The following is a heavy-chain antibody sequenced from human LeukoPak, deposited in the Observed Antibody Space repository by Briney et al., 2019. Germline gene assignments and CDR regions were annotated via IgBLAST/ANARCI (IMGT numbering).Heavy chain of an antibody. D-gene: IGHD3-16*02. V-gene: IGHV4-30-2*01. J-gene: IGHJ3*02. Sequence: LRLSCAASGFTFSSYARSWIRQPPGKGLEWIGYIYHSGSTYYNPSLKSRVTISVDRSKNQFSLKLSSVTAADTAVYYCARAPYDYVWGSYRLDAFDIWGQGTMVTVSS. CDR1: GFTFSSYA. CDR2: IYHSGST. CDR3: ARAPYDYVWGSYRLDAFDI.